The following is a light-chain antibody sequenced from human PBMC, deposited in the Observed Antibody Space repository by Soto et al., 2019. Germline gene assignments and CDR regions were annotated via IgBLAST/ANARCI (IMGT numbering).Light chain of an antibody. J-gene: IGKJ1*01. V-gene: IGKV1-5*03. CDR1: QSISSW. CDR3: QQYNSYWT. Sequence: DIQMTQSPSTLSASVGDRVTITCRASQSISSWLAWYQQKPGKAPKLLISKASSLESRVPSRFSGSGSGTEFTLTISSLQPDDFATYYCQQYNSYWTFGQGTKVEIK. CDR2: KAS.